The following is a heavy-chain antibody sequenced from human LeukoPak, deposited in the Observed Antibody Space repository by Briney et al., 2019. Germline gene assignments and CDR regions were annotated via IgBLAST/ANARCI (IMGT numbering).Heavy chain of an antibody. CDR2: IHSDGSTT. CDR3: ARDVNTQYYDSSGYEFDY. D-gene: IGHD3-22*01. J-gene: IGHJ4*02. CDR1: GITVSKYW. Sequence: GGSLRLSCAVSGITVSKYWMHWVRQVPGKGLVWVSRIHSDGSTTDYADSVKGRFTISRDNSKNTLYLQMNSLRAEDTAVYYCARDVNTQYYDSSGYEFDYWGQGTLATVSS. V-gene: IGHV3-74*01.